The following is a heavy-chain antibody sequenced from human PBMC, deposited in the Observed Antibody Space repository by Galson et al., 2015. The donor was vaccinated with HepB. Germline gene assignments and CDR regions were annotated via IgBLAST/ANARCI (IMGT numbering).Heavy chain of an antibody. Sequence: VKPTQTLTLTCTVSGFSLSNARMGVSWIRQPPGKALEWLAHIFSNDEKSYSTSLKSRLTISKDTSKSQVVLTMTNMDPVDTATYYCARTYDSSGYYFDAFDIWGQGTMVTVSS. V-gene: IGHV2-26*01. CDR3: ARTYDSSGYYFDAFDI. CDR2: IFSNDEK. J-gene: IGHJ3*02. D-gene: IGHD3-22*01. CDR1: GFSLSNARMG.